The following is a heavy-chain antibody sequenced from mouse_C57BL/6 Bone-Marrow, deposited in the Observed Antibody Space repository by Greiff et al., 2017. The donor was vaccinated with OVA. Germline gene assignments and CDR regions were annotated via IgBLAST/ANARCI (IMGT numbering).Heavy chain of an antibody. CDR1: GYTFTSYW. D-gene: IGHD6-5*01. Sequence: QVHVKQPGAELVKPGASVKLSCKASGYTFTSYWMHWVKQRPGRGLEWIGRIDPNSGGTKYNEKFKSKATLTVDKPSSTAYMQLSSLTSEDSAVYYCARERGPLSRLYCFDYWGQGTTLTVSA. V-gene: IGHV1-72*01. J-gene: IGHJ2*01. CDR3: ARERGPLSRLYCFDY. CDR2: IDPNSGGT.